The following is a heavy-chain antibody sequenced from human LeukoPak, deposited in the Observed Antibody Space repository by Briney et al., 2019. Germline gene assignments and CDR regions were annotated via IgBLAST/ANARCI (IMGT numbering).Heavy chain of an antibody. V-gene: IGHV1-69*05. CDR3: ASTGDYYYYMDV. J-gene: IGHJ6*03. Sequence: SVKVSCKASGGTFSSYAISWVRQAPGQGLEWMGGIIPIVGTANYAQTFKGRVTITTDESTSTAYMELSSLRSEDTAVYYCASTGDYYYYMDVWGKGTTVTVSS. CDR1: GGTFSSYA. CDR2: IIPIVGTA. D-gene: IGHD3-10*01.